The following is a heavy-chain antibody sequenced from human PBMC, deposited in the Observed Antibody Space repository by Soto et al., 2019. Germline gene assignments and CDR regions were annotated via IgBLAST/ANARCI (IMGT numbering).Heavy chain of an antibody. CDR3: ARGQGGYCSGGSCYEDYGMDV. Sequence: QVQLVQSGAEVKKPGSSVKFSCKASGGTFSSYAISWVRQAPGQGLEWMGGIIPIFGTATYEQKFQGRVTIAADESTSTAYMGPSSLRSEDTAVYYCARGQGGYCSGGSCYEDYGMDVWGQGTTVTVSS. CDR1: GGTFSSYA. CDR2: IIPIFGTA. V-gene: IGHV1-69*01. J-gene: IGHJ6*02. D-gene: IGHD2-15*01.